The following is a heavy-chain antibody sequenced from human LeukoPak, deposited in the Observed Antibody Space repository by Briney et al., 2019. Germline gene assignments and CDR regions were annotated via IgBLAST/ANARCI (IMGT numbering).Heavy chain of an antibody. CDR1: GFTFSGYA. Sequence: PGGSLRLSCAASGFTFSGYAMSWVRQAPGKGLEWVSSITSSGGSTYDADSVKGRFIISRDNSKNTLYLQLNSLRVEDTAVYYCTKSDFWNGYYYFDYWGQGTLVTVSS. CDR3: TKSDFWNGYYYFDY. D-gene: IGHD3-3*01. CDR2: ITSSGGST. V-gene: IGHV3-23*01. J-gene: IGHJ4*02.